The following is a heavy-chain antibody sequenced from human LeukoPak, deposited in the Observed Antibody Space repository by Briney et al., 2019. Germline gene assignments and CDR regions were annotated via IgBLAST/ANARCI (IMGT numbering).Heavy chain of an antibody. J-gene: IGHJ4*02. CDR1: GFTLSSYW. CDR3: ASLHDFSPTRLDY. CDR2: INSDGSTT. D-gene: IGHD3-3*01. V-gene: IGHV3-74*01. Sequence: QSGGSLRLSCAASGFTLSSYWMHWVRQGPGKGLVWVSRINSDGSTTTYADSVKGRFTISRDNARNTLYLQLNSLRAEDTAVYYCASLHDFSPTRLDYWGQGTLVTVSS.